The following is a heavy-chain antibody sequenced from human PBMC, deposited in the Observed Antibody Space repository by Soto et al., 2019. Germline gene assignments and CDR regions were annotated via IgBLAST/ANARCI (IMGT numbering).Heavy chain of an antibody. Sequence: EVQLVESGGGLVQPGGSLRLSCAASGFTCSSYWMHWVRQAPGKGLVWVSRINRDGSSTSYADSVKGRFTISRDNAKNTLYSQMNSLSAEDTAVHYCAGVAYCGGDCYPSKQGMAVWGRGTTVTVYS. CDR2: INRDGSST. V-gene: IGHV3-74*01. CDR1: GFTCSSYW. CDR3: AGVAYCGGDCYPSKQGMAV. J-gene: IGHJ6*02. D-gene: IGHD2-21*02.